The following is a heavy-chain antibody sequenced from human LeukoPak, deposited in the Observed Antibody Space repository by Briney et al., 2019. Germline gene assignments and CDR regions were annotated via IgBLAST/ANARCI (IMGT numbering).Heavy chain of an antibody. V-gene: IGHV3-23*01. CDR2: ISGSGGST. CDR1: GFTSSSYA. D-gene: IGHD2-2*01. Sequence: GGSLRLSCAASGFTSSSYAMSWVRQAPGKGLEWVSAISGSGGSTYYADSVKGRFTISRDNSKNTLYLQMNSLRAEDTAAYYCAEDLDCSSTSCYPDYWGQGTLVTVSS. CDR3: AEDLDCSSTSCYPDY. J-gene: IGHJ4*02.